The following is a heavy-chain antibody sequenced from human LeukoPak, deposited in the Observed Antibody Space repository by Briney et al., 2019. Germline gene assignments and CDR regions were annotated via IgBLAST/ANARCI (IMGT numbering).Heavy chain of an antibody. CDR2: IAGSSGYI. V-gene: IGHV3-21*01. CDR3: ARDGCSGGSCYGIDY. J-gene: IGHJ4*02. D-gene: IGHD2-15*01. CDR1: GFTFSSYT. Sequence: GGSLRLSCAAYGFTFSSYTMNWVRQAPGKGLEWVSSIAGSSGYISYADSVKGRFTISRDNAKKSLYLQMTSLTAEDTAVYYCARDGCSGGSCYGIDYWGQGTLVTVSS.